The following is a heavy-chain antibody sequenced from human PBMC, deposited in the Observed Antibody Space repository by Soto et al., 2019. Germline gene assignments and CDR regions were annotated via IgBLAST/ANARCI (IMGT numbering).Heavy chain of an antibody. D-gene: IGHD2-2*02. V-gene: IGHV1-18*01. Sequence: ASVKVSCKTSGYTFTTYGISWVRQAPGQGLEWMGWISTYNGRTSSAQKFQDRVTMTAVTSTNTAYMELRSLRAEDTAVYFCARDGQGEAPYTVGDYWGQGTVVTVSS. CDR3: ARDGQGEAPYTVGDY. CDR2: ISTYNGRT. J-gene: IGHJ4*02. CDR1: GYTFTTYG.